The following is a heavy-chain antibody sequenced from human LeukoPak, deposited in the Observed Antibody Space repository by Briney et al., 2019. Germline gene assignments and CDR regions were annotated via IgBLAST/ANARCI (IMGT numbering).Heavy chain of an antibody. CDR3: AGTGDYDAMFDY. J-gene: IGHJ4*02. Sequence: ASVKVSCKASGHTFTGYYMHWVRQAPGQGLEWMGWINPNSGGTNYAQKFQGRVTMTRDTSISTAYMELSRLRSDDTAVYYCAGTGDYDAMFDYWGQGTLVTVSS. CDR1: GHTFTGYY. V-gene: IGHV1-2*02. CDR2: INPNSGGT. D-gene: IGHD4-17*01.